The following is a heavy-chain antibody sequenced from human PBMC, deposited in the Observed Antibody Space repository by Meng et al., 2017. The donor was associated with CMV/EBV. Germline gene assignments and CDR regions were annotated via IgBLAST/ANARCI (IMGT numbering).Heavy chain of an antibody. J-gene: IGHJ4*02. V-gene: IGHV3-66*01. Sequence: VRRGGVGGGLAQPGGAPRLSCAASGFTVSSNYMSWVRQAPGKGLEWVSVIYSGGSTYYADSVKGRFTISRDNSKNTLYLQMNSLRAEDTAVYYCLLVFGRGVIDYWGQGTLVTVSS. D-gene: IGHD3-3*02. CDR1: GFTVSSNY. CDR3: LLVFGRGVIDY. CDR2: IYSGGST.